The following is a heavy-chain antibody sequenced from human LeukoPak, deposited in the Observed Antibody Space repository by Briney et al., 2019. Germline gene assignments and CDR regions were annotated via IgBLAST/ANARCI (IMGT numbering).Heavy chain of an antibody. Sequence: PGGSLRLSCAASGFTFSSYAMSWVRQAPGKGLEWVSAISGSGGSTYYADSVKGRFTISRDNSKNTLYLQMNSLRAEDTAVYYCAKQPIAAAGIQYYFDYWGPGTLVTVSS. CDR1: GFTFSSYA. CDR3: AKQPIAAAGIQYYFDY. V-gene: IGHV3-23*01. CDR2: ISGSGGST. J-gene: IGHJ4*02. D-gene: IGHD6-13*01.